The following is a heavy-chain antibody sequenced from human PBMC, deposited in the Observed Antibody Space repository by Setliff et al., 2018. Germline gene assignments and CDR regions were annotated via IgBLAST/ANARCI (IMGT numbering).Heavy chain of an antibody. V-gene: IGHV4-39*07. Sequence: SETLSLTCTVSGGSISSSSYYWGWIRQPPGKGLEWIGSIYYSGCTYYNPSLKSRVTISVDTSKNQFSLKLSSVTAADTAVYYCARTLYDYDILTGPGYYFDYWGQGTLVTVSS. CDR3: ARTLYDYDILTGPGYYFDY. CDR1: GGSISSSSYY. D-gene: IGHD3-9*01. CDR2: IYYSGCT. J-gene: IGHJ4*02.